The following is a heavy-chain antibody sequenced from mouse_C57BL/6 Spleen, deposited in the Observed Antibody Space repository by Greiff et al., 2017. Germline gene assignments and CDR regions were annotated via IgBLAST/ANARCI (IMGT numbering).Heavy chain of an antibody. Sequence: QVQLQQSGAELVKPGASVKISCKASGYAFSSYWMNWVKQRPGKGLEWIGQIYPGDGDTNYNGKFKGKATLTADKASSTAYMQLSSLTSEDSAVYFCARPGSSGPGFAYWGQGTLVTGSA. J-gene: IGHJ3*01. D-gene: IGHD1-1*01. CDR3: ARPGSSGPGFAY. CDR2: IYPGDGDT. CDR1: GYAFSSYW. V-gene: IGHV1-80*01.